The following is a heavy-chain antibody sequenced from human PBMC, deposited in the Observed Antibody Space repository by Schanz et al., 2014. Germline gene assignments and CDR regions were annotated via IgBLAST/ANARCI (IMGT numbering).Heavy chain of an antibody. CDR3: ARFLARYQYYGVDV. CDR1: GLLFSYYY. J-gene: IGHJ6*02. V-gene: IGHV3-23*04. D-gene: IGHD3-3*01. Sequence: EVQLVESGGGLVRPGGSLRLSCAASGLLFSYYYMSGVRQAPGKGLEWVSSITTGGNTYYRDSVKGRFIVSRDNSKNTLYLQMNSLSAEDTAVYYCARFLARYQYYGVDVWGQGTTVIVSS. CDR2: ITTGGNT.